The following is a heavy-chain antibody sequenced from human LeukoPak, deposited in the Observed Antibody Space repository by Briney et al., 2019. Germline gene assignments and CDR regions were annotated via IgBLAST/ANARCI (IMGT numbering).Heavy chain of an antibody. V-gene: IGHV1-18*01. CDR3: ARDREQWVPLGALDI. D-gene: IGHD6-19*01. CDR1: GYTFNTYG. J-gene: IGHJ3*02. Sequence: ASVKVSCKASGYTFNTYGISWVRQAPGQGLEWIGWISPFSGNTNYAQNLQGRATMTTDTSTSTAYMDLRSLRSDDTAVYYCARDREQWVPLGALDIWGQGTMVTVSS. CDR2: ISPFSGNT.